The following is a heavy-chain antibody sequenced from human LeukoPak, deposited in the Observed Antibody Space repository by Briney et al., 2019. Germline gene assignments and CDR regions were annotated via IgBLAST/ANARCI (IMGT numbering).Heavy chain of an antibody. D-gene: IGHD3-22*01. CDR1: GYSFTSYW. V-gene: IGHV5-51*01. CDR2: IYPGDSDT. CDR3: ARRTDYYDSSGYPSAWYFDL. Sequence: GESLKISCKGSGYSFTSYWIGWVRQMPGKGLEGLGIIYPGDSDTRYSPSFQGQVTISADKSISTAYLQWSSLKASDTAMYYCARRTDYYDSSGYPSAWYFDLWGRGTLVTVSS. J-gene: IGHJ2*01.